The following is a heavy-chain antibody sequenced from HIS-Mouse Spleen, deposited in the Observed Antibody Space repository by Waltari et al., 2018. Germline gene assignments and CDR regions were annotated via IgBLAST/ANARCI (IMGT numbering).Heavy chain of an antibody. CDR1: GYTFTSYD. J-gene: IGHJ6*02. CDR2: MNPNSGNT. CDR3: ARGGGGTAARRNYYYGMDV. D-gene: IGHD6-6*01. V-gene: IGHV1-8*01. Sequence: VKVSCKASGYTFTSYDINWVRQATGQGLEWMGWMNPNSGNTGYAQKFQGRVTMTRNTSISTAYMELSSLRSEDTAVYYWARGGGGTAARRNYYYGMDVWGQGTTVTVSS.